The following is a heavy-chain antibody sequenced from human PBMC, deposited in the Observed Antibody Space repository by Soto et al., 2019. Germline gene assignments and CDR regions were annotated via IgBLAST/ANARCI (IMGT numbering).Heavy chain of an antibody. CDR2: ISGSGGST. Sequence: VQLLESGGGLVQPGGSLRLSCAASGFTFSSYAMSWVRQAPGKGLEWVSAISGSGGSTYYADSVKGRFTISRDNSKNTLYLQMNSLRAEDTAVYYCAKGPRYCSGGSCQRNLDYWGQGTLVTVSS. J-gene: IGHJ4*02. D-gene: IGHD2-15*01. V-gene: IGHV3-23*01. CDR1: GFTFSSYA. CDR3: AKGPRYCSGGSCQRNLDY.